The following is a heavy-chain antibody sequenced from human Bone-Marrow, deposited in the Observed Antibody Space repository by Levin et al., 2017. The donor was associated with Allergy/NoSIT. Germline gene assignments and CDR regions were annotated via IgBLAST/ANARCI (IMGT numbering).Heavy chain of an antibody. J-gene: IGHJ1*01. D-gene: IGHD1-14*01. CDR2: ISDAGTFT. CDR3: ARDEAPHRHLNL. V-gene: IGHV3-30*01. CDR1: GFTFSAFP. Sequence: SCAASGFTFSAFPMHWVRQAPGKELDWVAVISDAGTFTAYGDSVKDRFTISRDNSSNTLYLQANSLTTDDTAVYYCARDEAPHRHLNLWGQGTQVIVSS.